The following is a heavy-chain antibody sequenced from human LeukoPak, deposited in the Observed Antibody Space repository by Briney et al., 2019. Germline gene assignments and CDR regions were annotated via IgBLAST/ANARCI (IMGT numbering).Heavy chain of an antibody. CDR1: GFTFSSYA. Sequence: GGSLRLSCAASGFTFSSYAMSWVRQAPGKGLEWVSAISGSGGSTYYADSVKGRFTISRDNSKNTLYLQMNSLRAEDTAVYYCAKDRRYSYGPTDYWGQETLVTVSS. CDR3: AKDRRYSYGPTDY. CDR2: ISGSGGST. D-gene: IGHD5-18*01. V-gene: IGHV3-23*01. J-gene: IGHJ4*02.